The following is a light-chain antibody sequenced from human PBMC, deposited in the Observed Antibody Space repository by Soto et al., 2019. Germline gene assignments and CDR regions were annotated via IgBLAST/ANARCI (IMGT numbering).Light chain of an antibody. CDR3: QQYIRWPLT. V-gene: IGKV3-15*01. J-gene: IGKJ4*01. CDR1: QSVSSD. Sequence: EIVMTQYPDTLSVSPGERSTLSCMSSQSVSSDLAWYQQKPGQAPSLLIYGASTRATGTPARFSGSGSGTEFTLTISSLQSEDFAVYYCQQYIRWPLTFGGGTKVDIK. CDR2: GAS.